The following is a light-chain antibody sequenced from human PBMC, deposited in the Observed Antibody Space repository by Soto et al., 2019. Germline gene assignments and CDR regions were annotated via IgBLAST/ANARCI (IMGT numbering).Light chain of an antibody. CDR3: QQSYSSPPT. Sequence: IPLTQSPPSLSASEEDRVFLRWRASQSISNHLNWYQQKPGKAPKLLIFAASSLQSGVPSRFSGSRSGPDFTLTISSLQPEDFATYYCQQSYSSPPTFGQGTKV. V-gene: IGKV1-39*01. CDR1: QSISNH. CDR2: AAS. J-gene: IGKJ1*01.